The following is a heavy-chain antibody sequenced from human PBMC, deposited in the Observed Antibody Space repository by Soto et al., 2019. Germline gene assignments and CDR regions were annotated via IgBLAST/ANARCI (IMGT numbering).Heavy chain of an antibody. CDR2: IYHSGGT. D-gene: IGHD3-10*01. J-gene: IGHJ4*02. Sequence: SETLSLTCAVSGGSISISNWWSWVRQPPGKGLEWIGEIYHSGGTNYNPSLKSRVTISVDKSKNQFSLKVTSVTAADTAVYYCARVWYYGSGRFTFDYWGQGTLVTVS. CDR1: GGSISISNW. V-gene: IGHV4-4*02. CDR3: ARVWYYGSGRFTFDY.